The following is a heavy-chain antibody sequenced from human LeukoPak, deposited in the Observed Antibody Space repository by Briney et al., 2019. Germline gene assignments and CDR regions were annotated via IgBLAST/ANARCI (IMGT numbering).Heavy chain of an antibody. Sequence: GGSLRLSCVASGFTFSTYSMNWFRQAPGKGLEWVSVIYSGGSTYYADSVKGRFTSSRDNSKDMMYLQMNSLRAEDTAVYHCARVRYCSRTSCYAFDYWGQGTLVTVSS. CDR2: IYSGGST. CDR3: ARVRYCSRTSCYAFDY. V-gene: IGHV3-53*01. D-gene: IGHD2-2*01. J-gene: IGHJ4*02. CDR1: GFTFSTYS.